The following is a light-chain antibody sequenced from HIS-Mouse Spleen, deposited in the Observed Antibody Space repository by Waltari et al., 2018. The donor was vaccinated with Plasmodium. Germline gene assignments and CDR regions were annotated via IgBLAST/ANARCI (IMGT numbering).Light chain of an antibody. V-gene: IGLV3-10*01. Sequence: SYELTQPPSVSVSPGQTARITCSGDALPKKYAYWYQQKSGQAPVLVIYEDSKLPSGIPERFSGSSLRTMATLTSSGAQVEDEADYYCYSTDSSGNHRVFGGGTKLTVL. CDR2: EDS. CDR3: YSTDSSGNHRV. J-gene: IGLJ3*02. CDR1: ALPKKY.